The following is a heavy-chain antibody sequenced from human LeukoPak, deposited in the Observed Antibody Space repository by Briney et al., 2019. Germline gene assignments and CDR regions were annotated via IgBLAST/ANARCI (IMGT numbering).Heavy chain of an antibody. CDR3: ARATGDDGYFDY. V-gene: IGHV5-51*01. Sequence: GESLQISFKGSGYSFVNYWIGWVRQMPGKGLEWMGILYPGDSETRYSPSFQGQVTISVDKSISTAFLQWSSLKASDTAIYYCARATGDDGYFDYWGQGTLVTVSS. J-gene: IGHJ4*02. CDR1: GYSFVNYW. CDR2: LYPGDSET.